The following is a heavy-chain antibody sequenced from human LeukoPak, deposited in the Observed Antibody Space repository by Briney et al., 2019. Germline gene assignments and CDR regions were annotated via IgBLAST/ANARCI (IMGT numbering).Heavy chain of an antibody. D-gene: IGHD3-10*01. Sequence: PGGSLRLSCIASGFTFSSYAMHWVRQAPGKGLEYVSGISINGGSTHYANSVKGRFTISRDNAKNLLFLQMNGLRAEDTAVYYCARGRSITLLRGVAMSDGFDIWGQGAMVAVSS. CDR2: ISINGGST. CDR3: ARGRSITLLRGVAMSDGFDI. CDR1: GFTFSSYA. J-gene: IGHJ3*02. V-gene: IGHV3-64*04.